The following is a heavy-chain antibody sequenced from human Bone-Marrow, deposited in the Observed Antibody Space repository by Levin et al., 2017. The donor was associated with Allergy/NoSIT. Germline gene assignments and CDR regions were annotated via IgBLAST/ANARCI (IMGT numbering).Heavy chain of an antibody. V-gene: IGHV4-31*03. CDR3: ARGRSTGWYYFDS. Sequence: SETLSLTCTVSGDSISSGGYYWNWVRQHPGKGPEWIGYIFWTGRTYYNPSLGSRMTMSIDRSENQFSLNLRSVTAADTAVYYCARGRSTGWYYFDSWGPGTLVTVSS. J-gene: IGHJ4*02. CDR2: IFWTGRT. D-gene: IGHD6-19*01. CDR1: GDSISSGGYY.